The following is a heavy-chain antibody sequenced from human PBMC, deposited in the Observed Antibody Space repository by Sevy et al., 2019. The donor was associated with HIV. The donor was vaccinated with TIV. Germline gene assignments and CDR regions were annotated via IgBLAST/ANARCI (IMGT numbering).Heavy chain of an antibody. CDR2: VYYSGRT. D-gene: IGHD2-15*01. J-gene: IGHJ6*02. V-gene: IGHV4-59*01. CDR3: ARAYSDYYYAMDV. CDR1: GDSISGYY. Sequence: SETLSLTCTVSGDSISGYYWSWIRQPPGKGLEWIGYVYYSGRTNYNPSLRSRVTISQDTSKNQISLKLNAVTAADTAVYYCARAYSDYYYAMDVWGQGTTVTVSS.